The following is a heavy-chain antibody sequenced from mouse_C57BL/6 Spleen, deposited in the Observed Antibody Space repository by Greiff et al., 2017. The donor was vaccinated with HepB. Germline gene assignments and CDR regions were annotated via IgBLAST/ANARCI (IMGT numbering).Heavy chain of an antibody. CDR1: GYTFTSYW. V-gene: IGHV1-64*01. Sequence: VQLQQPGAELVKPGASVKLSCKASGYTFTSYWMHWVKQRPGQGLEWIGMIHPNSGSTNYNEKFKSKATLTVDKSSSTAYMQLSSLTSEDSAVYYCARKGLYGSSYGYFDVWGTGTTVTVSS. CDR3: ARKGLYGSSYGYFDV. J-gene: IGHJ1*03. D-gene: IGHD1-1*01. CDR2: IHPNSGST.